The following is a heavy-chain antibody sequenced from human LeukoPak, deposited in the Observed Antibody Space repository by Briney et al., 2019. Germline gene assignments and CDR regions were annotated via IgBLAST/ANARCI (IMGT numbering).Heavy chain of an antibody. V-gene: IGHV3-30*02. D-gene: IGHD3-22*01. J-gene: IGHJ4*02. Sequence: GGSLRLSCATSGFTFSTYGMHWVRQAPGKGLEWVPFIGYDGSEIHYADSVKGRFTISRDNSKNTVHLQMGGLRGEDTAVYYCAKRGKDSPGYYNYFDSWGQGTLVTVSS. CDR1: GFTFSTYG. CDR2: IGYDGSEI. CDR3: AKRGKDSPGYYNYFDS.